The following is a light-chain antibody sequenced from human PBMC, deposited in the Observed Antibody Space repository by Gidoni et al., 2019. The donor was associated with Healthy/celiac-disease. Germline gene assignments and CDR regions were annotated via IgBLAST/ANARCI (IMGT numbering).Light chain of an antibody. CDR2: LGS. V-gene: IGKV2-28*01. CDR1: QSLLHSNGYNY. J-gene: IGKJ1*01. Sequence: DIVMTQSPLSLPVTPGEPASISCRSSQSLLHSNGYNYLDWYLQKPGQSPQLLIYLGSNRASGGPDRLSGSGSGTDLTRKSSRVEAEDVGVYYCMQALQTPRTFGQGTKVEIK. CDR3: MQALQTPRT.